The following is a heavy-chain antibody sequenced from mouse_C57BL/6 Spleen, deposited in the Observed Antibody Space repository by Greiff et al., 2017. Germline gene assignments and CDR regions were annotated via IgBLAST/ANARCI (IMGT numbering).Heavy chain of an antibody. CDR1: GFNIKDDY. Sequence: EVKLMESGAELVRPGASVKLSCTASGFNIKDDYMHWVKQRPEQGLEWIGWIDPENGDTEYASKFQGKATITADTASNTAYLQLSSLTSEDTAVYYCTSMVSYFDYWGQGTTLTVSS. CDR2: IDPENGDT. V-gene: IGHV14-4*01. D-gene: IGHD1-1*02. J-gene: IGHJ2*01. CDR3: TSMVSYFDY.